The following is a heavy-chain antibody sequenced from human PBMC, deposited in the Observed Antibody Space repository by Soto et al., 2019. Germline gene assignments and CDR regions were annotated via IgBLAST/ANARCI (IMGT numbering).Heavy chain of an antibody. D-gene: IGHD2-8*01. CDR1: GGSISSGHYP. CDR2: IYPGGTT. V-gene: IGHV4-30-2*01. J-gene: IGHJ4*02. Sequence: SETLSLTCAVSGGSISSGHYPWTLFRQPPGKCLQRFGYIYPGGTTYYGPSLKSRVTIALGTSKCLVSLRLISVTAADTAVYYCARLVGVSISPWGKGTLGTVSS. CDR3: ARLVGVSISP.